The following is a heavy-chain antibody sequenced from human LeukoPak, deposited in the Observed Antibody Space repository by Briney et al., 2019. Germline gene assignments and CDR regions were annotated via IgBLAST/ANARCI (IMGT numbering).Heavy chain of an antibody. J-gene: IGHJ5*02. D-gene: IGHD3-10*01. CDR3: ARVLLWFGELRAARFDP. CDR2: IYYSGSI. CDR1: GCSISSSNW. Sequence: SETLSLTCAVSGCSISSSNWWGWIRQPPGKGLEWIGYIYYSGSIYYNPSLKSRVTMSVDTSKNQFSLKLSSVTAVDTAVYYCARVLLWFGELRAARFDPWGQGTLVTVSS. V-gene: IGHV4-28*05.